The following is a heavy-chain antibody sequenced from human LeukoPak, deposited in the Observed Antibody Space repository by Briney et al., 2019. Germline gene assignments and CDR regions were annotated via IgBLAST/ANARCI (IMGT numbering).Heavy chain of an antibody. V-gene: IGHV4-30-2*01. CDR2: IYHGGST. CDR3: ARAAEDGLDY. D-gene: IGHD2-15*01. CDR1: GGSISSGGYS. Sequence: SQTLSLTCAVSGGSISSGGYSWSWIRQPPGKGLEWIGYIYHGGSTYYNPSLKSRVTISVDRSKNQFSLKLSSVTAADTAVYYCARAAEDGLDYWGQGTLVTVSS. J-gene: IGHJ4*02.